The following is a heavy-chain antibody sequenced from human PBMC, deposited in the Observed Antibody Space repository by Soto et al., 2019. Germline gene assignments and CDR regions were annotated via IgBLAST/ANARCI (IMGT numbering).Heavy chain of an antibody. V-gene: IGHV3-23*01. Sequence: PGGSLRLSCAASGFTFSSYAMSWVRQAPGKGLEWVSAISGSGGSTYYADSVKGRFTISRDNSKNTLYLQMNSLRAEDTAVYYCARPTTPYYYYYMDVWGKGTTVTVSS. CDR1: GFTFSSYA. D-gene: IGHD4-4*01. J-gene: IGHJ6*03. CDR2: ISGSGGST. CDR3: ARPTTPYYYYYMDV.